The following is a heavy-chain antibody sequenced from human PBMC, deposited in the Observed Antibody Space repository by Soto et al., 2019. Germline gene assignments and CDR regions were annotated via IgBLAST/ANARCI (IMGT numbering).Heavy chain of an antibody. J-gene: IGHJ4*02. CDR3: ARGGHVVVVTAALDY. V-gene: IGHV1-46*01. Sequence: QVQLMQSGAEGKKPGASVKVSCKASVDTFTDYYIHWVRQAPGQGLEWMGTVNPSGGHTTYAQHFLGRVTMTRDTSTSTLYMELTSLTSDDTAIYYCARGGHVVVVTAALDYWGQGTLVTVSS. CDR1: VDTFTDYY. D-gene: IGHD2-21*02. CDR2: VNPSGGHT.